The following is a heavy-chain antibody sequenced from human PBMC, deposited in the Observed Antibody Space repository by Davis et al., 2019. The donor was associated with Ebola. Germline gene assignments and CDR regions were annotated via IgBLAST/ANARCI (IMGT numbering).Heavy chain of an antibody. CDR3: TSRYSSTNDY. V-gene: IGHV3-74*01. J-gene: IGHJ4*02. CDR1: GFTFSSYW. CDR2: INSDGSST. Sequence: GESLKISCAASGFTFSSYWMHWVRQAPGKGLVWVARINSDGSSTSYADSVKGRFTISRDNAKNTLYLQMNSLRAEDTAVYYCTSRYSSTNDYWGQGTLVTVSS. D-gene: IGHD6-13*01.